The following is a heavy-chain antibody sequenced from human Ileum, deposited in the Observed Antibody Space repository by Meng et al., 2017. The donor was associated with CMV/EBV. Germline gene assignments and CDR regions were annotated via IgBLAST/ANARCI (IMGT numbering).Heavy chain of an antibody. D-gene: IGHD2-2*01. CDR3: ARDRDIVVVPAAMCGMGV. Sequence: GSLRLSCTVSGGSVSSGRYYWSWIRQPPGKGLEWIGYIYYSGSTNDNPSLKSRVTISVDTSKNQFSLQLSSVTAADTAVYYCARDRDIVVVPAAMCGMGVWGPGTTVTVSS. V-gene: IGHV4-61*01. CDR1: GGSVSSGRYY. J-gene: IGHJ6*01. CDR2: IYYSGST.